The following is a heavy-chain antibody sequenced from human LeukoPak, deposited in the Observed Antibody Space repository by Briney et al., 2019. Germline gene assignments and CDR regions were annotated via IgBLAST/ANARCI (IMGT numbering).Heavy chain of an antibody. CDR1: GGTFSSYA. Sequence: SVKVSCKASGGTFSSYAISWVRQAPGQGLEWMGGIIPIFRTANYAQKFQGRVTITADESTSTAYMDLSSLRSEDTAVYYCARTHCSGGSCYSRRAFDYWGQGTLVTVSS. V-gene: IGHV1-69*13. CDR3: ARTHCSGGSCYSRRAFDY. J-gene: IGHJ4*02. D-gene: IGHD2-15*01. CDR2: IIPIFRTA.